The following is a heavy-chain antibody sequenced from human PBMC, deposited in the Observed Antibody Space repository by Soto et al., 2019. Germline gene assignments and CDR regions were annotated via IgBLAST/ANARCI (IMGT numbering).Heavy chain of an antibody. D-gene: IGHD6-6*01. CDR1: GYTFTIYA. V-gene: IGHV1-3*01. J-gene: IGHJ6*02. CDR3: ARDELVRYYYYAMDV. CDR2: INAGNGNT. Sequence: QVHLVQSGAEVKKPGASVKVSCKASGYTFTIYAIHWVRQAPGQRLEWMGWINAGNGNTKYSEKLQGRVTITRDTSATTTYMELSSLRSEDTAVYYCARDELVRYYYYAMDVWGQGTTVTVSS.